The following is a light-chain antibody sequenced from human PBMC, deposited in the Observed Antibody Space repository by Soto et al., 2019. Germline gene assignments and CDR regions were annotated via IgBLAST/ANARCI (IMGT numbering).Light chain of an antibody. CDR2: GAS. J-gene: IGKJ4*01. V-gene: IGKV3-20*01. CDR1: QSVSSNY. Sequence: EIVLTQSPGTLSLSPGERATLSCRASQSVSSNYLAWYQQKPGQAPRLLIYGASTRATGIPDRFSGSGSGTDFTLTISRLKPEDFAVYYCQQYGNSPPITFGGGTKVDIK. CDR3: QQYGNSPPIT.